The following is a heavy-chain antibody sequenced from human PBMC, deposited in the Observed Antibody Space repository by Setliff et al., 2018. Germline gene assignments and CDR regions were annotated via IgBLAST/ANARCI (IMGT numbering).Heavy chain of an antibody. CDR1: GNIFTGHF. V-gene: IGHV1-2*02. D-gene: IGHD1-7*01. CDR2: INPDTGDT. J-gene: IGHJ4*02. Sequence: ASVKVSCKASGNIFTGHFLHWVRQAPGQGHEWMGWINPDTGDTHYPVNFQGRVTMTRDTSISTGSMELSRLRSDDTAVYFCARSTNYGMRFWFDNWGQGALVT. CDR3: ARSTNYGMRFWFDN.